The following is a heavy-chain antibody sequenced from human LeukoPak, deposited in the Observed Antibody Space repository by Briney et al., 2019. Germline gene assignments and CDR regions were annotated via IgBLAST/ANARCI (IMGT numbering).Heavy chain of an antibody. Sequence: GESLKISCKGSGYSFTSYWIGWVRQMPGKGLEWMGIIYPGDSDTRYSPSFQGQVTISADKSSSTAYLQWSSLKASDTAMYYCARLSRAVVPAAITGKDYYGMDVWGKGTTVTVSS. CDR2: IYPGDSDT. CDR1: GYSFTSYW. V-gene: IGHV5-51*01. CDR3: ARLSRAVVPAAITGKDYYGMDV. J-gene: IGHJ6*04. D-gene: IGHD2-2*02.